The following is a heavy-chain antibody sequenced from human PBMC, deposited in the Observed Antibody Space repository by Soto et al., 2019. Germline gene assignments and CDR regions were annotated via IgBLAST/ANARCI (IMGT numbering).Heavy chain of an antibody. CDR2: IYSRGDT. CDR1: GGSMRSYY. V-gene: IGHV4-4*07. CDR3: AGIGEDVYYGMDV. D-gene: IGHD2-21*01. Sequence: QVQLQESGPGLVKPSETLSLTCSVSGGSMRSYYWNWLRQPAGKGLEWIGRIYSRGDTNYNPSVKNRVTMSVDTSNNEFSLRLNSVTAADTAVYYCAGIGEDVYYGMDVWGQGTTVTVS. J-gene: IGHJ6*02.